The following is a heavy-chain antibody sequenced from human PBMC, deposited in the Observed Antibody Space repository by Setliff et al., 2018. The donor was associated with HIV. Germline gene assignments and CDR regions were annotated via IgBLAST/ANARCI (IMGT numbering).Heavy chain of an antibody. J-gene: IGHJ3*01. Sequence: KLSETLSLTCAVSGGSLSGYYWRWIRQPPGKGLEWIGDVSHTGSTNYNPSLKSRVTISVDMSKNQFSLKLSSVTAADTAIYYCARGPLVTDFWSGIGTFDVWGQGTMVTVSS. CDR3: ARGPLVTDFWSGIGTFDV. CDR1: GGSLSGYY. D-gene: IGHD3-3*01. V-gene: IGHV4-34*01. CDR2: VSHTGST.